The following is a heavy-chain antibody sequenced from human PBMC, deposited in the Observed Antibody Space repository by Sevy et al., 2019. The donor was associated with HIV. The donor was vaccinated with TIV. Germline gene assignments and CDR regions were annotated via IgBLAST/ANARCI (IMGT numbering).Heavy chain of an antibody. CDR1: DFTFSSYA. V-gene: IGHV3-23*01. J-gene: IGHJ4*02. CDR3: AKSAGYSSSWYFDY. Sequence: GGSLRLSCAASDFTFSSYAMGWVRQAPGKVLEWVSAISGSGGTSYYADSVKGRFTLSRDTSKNTLSLQMISLRADDTAVYYCAKSAGYSSSWYFDYWGQGTLVTVSS. D-gene: IGHD6-13*01. CDR2: ISGSGGTS.